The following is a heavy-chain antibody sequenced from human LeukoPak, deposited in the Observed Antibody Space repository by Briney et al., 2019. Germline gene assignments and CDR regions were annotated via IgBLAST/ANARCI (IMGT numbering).Heavy chain of an antibody. V-gene: IGHV1-2*02. CDR2: INPSSGGT. CDR3: ARGPHQYSSSWYPRTLYYFDY. D-gene: IGHD6-13*01. CDR1: GYTFTGYY. J-gene: IGHJ4*02. Sequence: ASVKVSCKASGYTFTGYYMHWVRQAPGQGLEWMGWINPSSGGTNYAQKFQGRVTMTRDTSISTAYMELSRLRSDDTAVYYCARGPHQYSSSWYPRTLYYFDYWGQGTLVTVSS.